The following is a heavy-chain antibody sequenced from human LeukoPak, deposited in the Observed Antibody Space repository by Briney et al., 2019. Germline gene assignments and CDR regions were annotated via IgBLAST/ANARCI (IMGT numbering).Heavy chain of an antibody. CDR2: INPDGNKK. V-gene: IGHV3-7*03. J-gene: IGHJ4*02. CDR1: GLTFSSSW. D-gene: IGHD3-10*01. CDR3: ARAMYGSGTRADY. Sequence: GGSLRLSCAVSGLTFSSSWMDWVRQAPGKGLEWVASINPDGNKKYFADSVKGRFTISRDNAKNSLYLQMNSLRAEDTAVYYCARAMYGSGTRADYWGQGTLVTVSS.